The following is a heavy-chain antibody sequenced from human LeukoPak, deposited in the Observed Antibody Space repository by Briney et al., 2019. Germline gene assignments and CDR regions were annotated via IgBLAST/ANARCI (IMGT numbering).Heavy chain of an antibody. V-gene: IGHV3-66*01. D-gene: IGHD5-12*01. CDR1: GFIVSDNY. J-gene: IGHJ5*01. Sequence: GGPLRLSCAASGFIVSDNYMSWVRQAPGKGLEWLAVIYGGNSTYYAASVKGRFTISRDTSKNTLYLQMNSLTVEDTAVYYCAKGGYSGHEFDFWGQGALVTVSS. CDR2: IYGGNST. CDR3: AKGGYSGHEFDF.